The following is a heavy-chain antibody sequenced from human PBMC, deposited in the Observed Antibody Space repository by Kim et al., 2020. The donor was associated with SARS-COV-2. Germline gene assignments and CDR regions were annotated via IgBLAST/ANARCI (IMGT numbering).Heavy chain of an antibody. D-gene: IGHD3-16*01. J-gene: IGHJ6*01. V-gene: IGHV4-59*08. Sequence: SETLSLTCTVSGGSISSYYWSWIRQPPRKGLEWIGFIYHSGSTNYNPSLKTRVTISVDTSKNQFSLKLSSVTAADTAVYYCVRHRIGGVIGDFVYWG. CDR2: IYHSGST. CDR1: GGSISSYY. CDR3: VRHRIGGVIGDFVY.